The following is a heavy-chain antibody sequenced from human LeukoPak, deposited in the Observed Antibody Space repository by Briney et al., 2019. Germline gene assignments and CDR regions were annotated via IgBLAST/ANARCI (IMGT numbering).Heavy chain of an antibody. D-gene: IGHD5-12*01. Sequence: GGSLRLSCAASGFSFSSYEMNWVRQAPGKGLEWVSYIGSTANSIYYADSVKGRFTISRDNAKKSLHLQMNSLRAEDTAVYYCARDEYSGLYYYMDVWGRGTTVTVSS. J-gene: IGHJ6*03. CDR3: ARDEYSGLYYYMDV. V-gene: IGHV3-48*03. CDR1: GFSFSSYE. CDR2: IGSTANSI.